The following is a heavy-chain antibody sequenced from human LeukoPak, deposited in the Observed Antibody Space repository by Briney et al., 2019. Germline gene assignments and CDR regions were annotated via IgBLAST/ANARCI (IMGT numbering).Heavy chain of an antibody. CDR2: ISSSSSTI. V-gene: IGHV3-48*01. J-gene: IGHJ6*02. Sequence: GGSLRLSCAASGFTFSSYSMNWVRQAPGKGLEWVSYISSSSSTIYYADSVKGRFTISRDNAKNSLYLQMNSLRAEDTAVYYCAKATVAGPFYYYGMDVWGQGTTVTVSS. CDR3: AKATVAGPFYYYGMDV. D-gene: IGHD6-19*01. CDR1: GFTFSSYS.